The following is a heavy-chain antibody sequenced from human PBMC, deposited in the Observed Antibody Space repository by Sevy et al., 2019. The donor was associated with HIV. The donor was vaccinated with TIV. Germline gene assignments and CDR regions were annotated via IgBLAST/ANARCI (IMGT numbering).Heavy chain of an antibody. J-gene: IGHJ4*02. Sequence: SETLSLTCTVSGGSISSSSYYWGWIRQPPGKGLEWIGSIYYSGSTYYNPSLKSRVTISVDTSKNQFSLKLSSVTAADTAVYYCARPGNSGWRQGRDYWGQGTLVTVSS. D-gene: IGHD2-15*01. CDR2: IYYSGST. CDR3: ARPGNSGWRQGRDY. V-gene: IGHV4-39*01. CDR1: GGSISSSSYY.